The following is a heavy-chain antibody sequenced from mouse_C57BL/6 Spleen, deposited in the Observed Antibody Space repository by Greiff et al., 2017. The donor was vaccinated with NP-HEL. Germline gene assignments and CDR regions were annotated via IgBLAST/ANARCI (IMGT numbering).Heavy chain of an antibody. J-gene: IGHJ4*01. CDR3: ARSCYGYAGAMDY. Sequence: QFQLQQPGAELVKPGASVKMSCKASGYTFTSYWITWVKQRPGQGLEWIGDIYPGSGSTNYNEKFKSKATLTVDTSSSTAYMQLSSLTSEDSAVYYCARSCYGYAGAMDYWGQGTSVTVSS. D-gene: IGHD2-2*01. CDR1: GYTFTSYW. CDR2: IYPGSGST. V-gene: IGHV1-55*01.